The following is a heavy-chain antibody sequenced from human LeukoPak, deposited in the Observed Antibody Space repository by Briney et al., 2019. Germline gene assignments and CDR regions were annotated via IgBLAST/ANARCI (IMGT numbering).Heavy chain of an antibody. Sequence: GGSLRLSCAASGFTFSSYAMSWVRQTPGKGLEWVSAIIGSGGSTYYADSVKGRFTISRDNSKNTLYLQMNSLRAEDTAIYCCARGEWELLPSLGYWGQGTLVTVSS. V-gene: IGHV3-23*01. CDR3: ARGEWELLPSLGY. J-gene: IGHJ4*02. D-gene: IGHD3-22*01. CDR1: GFTFSSYA. CDR2: IIGSGGST.